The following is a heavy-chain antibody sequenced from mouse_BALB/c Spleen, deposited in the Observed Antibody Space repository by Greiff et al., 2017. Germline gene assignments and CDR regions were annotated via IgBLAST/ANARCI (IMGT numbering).Heavy chain of an antibody. CDR3: ARYRYDNAMDY. J-gene: IGHJ4*01. CDR1: GFTFTDYY. V-gene: IGHV7-3*02. D-gene: IGHD2-14*01. Sequence: EVHLVESGGGLVQPGGSLRLSCATSGFTFTDYYMSWVRQPPGKALEWLGFIRNKANGYTTEYSASVKGRFTISRDNSQSILYLQMNTLRAEDSATYYCARYRYDNAMDYWGQGTSVTVSS. CDR2: IRNKANGYTT.